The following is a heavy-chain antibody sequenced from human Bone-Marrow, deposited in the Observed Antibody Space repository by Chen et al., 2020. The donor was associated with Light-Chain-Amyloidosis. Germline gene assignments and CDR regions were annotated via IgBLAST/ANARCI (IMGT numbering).Heavy chain of an antibody. D-gene: IGHD4-17*01. Sequence: EVQLLESGGGLVQPGGSLRLSCAASGFTFSSYAMSWVRQAPGKGLEWVSAISGSGGSTYYADSVKGRFTISRDNSKNTLYLQMNSLRAEDTAVYYCAATFSSVTTYYYYYGMDVWGQGTTVTVSS. CDR3: AATFSSVTTYYYYYGMDV. V-gene: IGHV3-23*01. J-gene: IGHJ6*02. CDR2: ISGSGGST. CDR1: GFTFSSYA.